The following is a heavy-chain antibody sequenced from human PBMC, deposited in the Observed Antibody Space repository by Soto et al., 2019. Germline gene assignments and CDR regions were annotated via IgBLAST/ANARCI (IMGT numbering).Heavy chain of an antibody. CDR1: GYTFTGYY. Sequence: ASVKVSCKASGYTFTGYYMHWVRQAPGQGLEWMGWINPNSGGTNYAQKFQGWVTMTRDTSISTAYMELSRLRSDDTAVYYCAAGGIAAAGPTRHYYYYGMDVWGRGTTVTVSS. J-gene: IGHJ6*02. CDR3: AAGGIAAAGPTRHYYYYGMDV. CDR2: INPNSGGT. V-gene: IGHV1-2*04. D-gene: IGHD6-13*01.